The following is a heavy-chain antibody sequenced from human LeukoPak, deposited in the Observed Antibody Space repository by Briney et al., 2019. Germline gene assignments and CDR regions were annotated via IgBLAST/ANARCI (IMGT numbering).Heavy chain of an antibody. J-gene: IGHJ4*02. Sequence: ASVKVSCKASGYTFTGYYMYWVRQAPGQGLEWMGWINPNSGGTNYAQTFQGRVTMTRDTSISTAYMELSRLRSDDTAVYYCARAYSSGWIYYFDYWGQGTLVTVSS. CDR3: ARAYSSGWIYYFDY. V-gene: IGHV1-2*02. D-gene: IGHD6-19*01. CDR2: INPNSGGT. CDR1: GYTFTGYY.